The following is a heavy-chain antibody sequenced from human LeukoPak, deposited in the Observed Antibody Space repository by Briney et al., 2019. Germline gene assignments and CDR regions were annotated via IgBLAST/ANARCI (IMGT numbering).Heavy chain of an antibody. D-gene: IGHD5-18*01. J-gene: IGHJ6*03. Sequence: GGSLRLSCAASGFTFSSYSMNWVRQAPGKGLEWVSYISSSSSTIYYADSVKGRFTISRDNAKNSLYLQMNSLRAEDTAVYYCARDDSGYSYGSYYYYYYYMDVWGKGTTVTVSS. CDR1: GFTFSSYS. V-gene: IGHV3-48*04. CDR3: ARDDSGYSYGSYYYYYYYMDV. CDR2: ISSSSSTI.